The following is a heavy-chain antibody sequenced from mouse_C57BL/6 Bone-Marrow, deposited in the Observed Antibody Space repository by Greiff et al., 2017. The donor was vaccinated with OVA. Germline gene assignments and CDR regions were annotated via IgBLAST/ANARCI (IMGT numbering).Heavy chain of an antibody. CDR2: IHPNSGST. CDR3: ARLLPAGFAY. CDR1: GYTFTSYW. J-gene: IGHJ3*01. V-gene: IGHV1-64*01. Sequence: QVQLQQPGAELVKPGASVKLSCKASGYTFTSYWMHWVKQRPGQGLEWIGMIHPNSGSTNYNEKFKSKATLTVDKSSSTAYMQPSSLTSEDSSVYYCARLLPAGFAYGGQGTLVTVSA. D-gene: IGHD1-1*01.